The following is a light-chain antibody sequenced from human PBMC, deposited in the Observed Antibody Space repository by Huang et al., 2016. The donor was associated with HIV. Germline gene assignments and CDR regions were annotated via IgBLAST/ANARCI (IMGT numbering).Light chain of an antibody. CDR1: QNIGNS. V-gene: IGKV6-21*02. J-gene: IGKJ2*01. CDR3: HQSSSLPYT. CDR2: YAS. Sequence: EIVLTQSPDFQSVTPKEKITITCRASQNIGNSLHWYQQKPDQSPQLLIKYASQTISGDPSRFSGSGSGTDFTLTINTPEAGDAATYYCHQSSSLPYTFGQGTKLEIK.